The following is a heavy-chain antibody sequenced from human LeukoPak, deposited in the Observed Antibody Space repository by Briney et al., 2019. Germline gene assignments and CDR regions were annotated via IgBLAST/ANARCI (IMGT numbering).Heavy chain of an antibody. CDR2: INPSGGST. Sequence: ASVKVSCKASGYTFTSYYMHWVRQAPGQGLEWMGIINPSGGSTSYAQKFQGRVTMTGDTSTSTVYMELSSLRSEDTAVYYCARGSAYYDILTGYYLGDYWGQGTLVTVSS. CDR3: ARGSAYYDILTGYYLGDY. J-gene: IGHJ4*02. CDR1: GYTFTSYY. V-gene: IGHV1-46*01. D-gene: IGHD3-9*01.